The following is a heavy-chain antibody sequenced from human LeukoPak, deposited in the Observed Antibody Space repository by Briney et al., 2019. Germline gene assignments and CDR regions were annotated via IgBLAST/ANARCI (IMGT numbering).Heavy chain of an antibody. CDR1: GGSISSYY. Sequence: SETLSLTCTVSGGSISSYYWSWIRQPAGKGLEWIGRIYTSGSTNYNPSLKSRVTISVDTSKNQFSLKLSSVTAADTAVYYCARVGIAVAGHDAFDIWGQGTMVTVSS. CDR3: ARVGIAVAGHDAFDI. J-gene: IGHJ3*02. V-gene: IGHV4-4*07. D-gene: IGHD6-19*01. CDR2: IYTSGST.